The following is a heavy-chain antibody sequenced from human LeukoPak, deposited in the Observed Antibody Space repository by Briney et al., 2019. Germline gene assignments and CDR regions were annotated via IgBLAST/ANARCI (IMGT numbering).Heavy chain of an antibody. CDR1: GYTFSSYY. Sequence: ASVKVSCKAFGYTFSSYYMHWVRQAPGQGLEWMGKINPSGGSTSYAQKFQGRVTMTRDMSTSTVYMELSSLRSEDTAVYYCARDRSGMDAFDIWGQGTMVTVSS. J-gene: IGHJ3*02. V-gene: IGHV1-46*01. CDR3: ARDRSGMDAFDI. CDR2: INPSGGST. D-gene: IGHD3-10*01.